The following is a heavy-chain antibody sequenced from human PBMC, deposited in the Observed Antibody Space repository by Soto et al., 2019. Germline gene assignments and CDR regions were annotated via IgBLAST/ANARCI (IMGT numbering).Heavy chain of an antibody. Sequence: EVQLVESGGGLIQPGGSLRLSCAASGFNVSSNHMRWVRQAPGKGLEWVSLIYSGGRTYYTDSVKGRFTISSDNSKNTLFRQMNSLRAEDTAVYYCARDRWGDTYFDYWGQGTLVTVSS. V-gene: IGHV3-53*01. CDR3: ARDRWGDTYFDY. J-gene: IGHJ4*02. CDR1: GFNVSSNH. D-gene: IGHD2-21*02. CDR2: IYSGGRT.